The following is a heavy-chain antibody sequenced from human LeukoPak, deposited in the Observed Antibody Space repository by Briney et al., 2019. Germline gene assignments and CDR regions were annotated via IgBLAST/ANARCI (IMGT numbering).Heavy chain of an antibody. CDR3: AKDRRAARPDAFDI. J-gene: IGHJ3*02. CDR2: IRYDGSNK. V-gene: IGHV3-30*02. Sequence: GGSLRLSCAASGFTFSSYGMHWVRQAPGKGLVWVAFIRYDGSNKYYADSVKGRFTISRDNSKNTLCLQMNSLRAEDTAVYYCAKDRRAARPDAFDIWGQGTMVTVSS. D-gene: IGHD6-6*01. CDR1: GFTFSSYG.